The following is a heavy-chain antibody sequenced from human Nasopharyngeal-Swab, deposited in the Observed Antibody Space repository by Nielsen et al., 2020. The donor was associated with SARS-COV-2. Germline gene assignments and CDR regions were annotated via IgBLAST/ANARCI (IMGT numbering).Heavy chain of an antibody. J-gene: IGHJ4*02. CDR2: INHSGST. Sequence: VRQAPGKGLEWIGEINHSGSTYYNPSLKSRVTISVDRSKNQFSLKLGSVTAADTAVYYCARGGFGELLLGYWGQGTLVTVSS. D-gene: IGHD3-10*01. V-gene: IGHV4-4*02. CDR3: ARGGFGELLLGY.